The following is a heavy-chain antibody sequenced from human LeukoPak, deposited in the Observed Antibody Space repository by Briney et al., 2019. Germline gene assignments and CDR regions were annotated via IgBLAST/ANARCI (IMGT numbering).Heavy chain of an antibody. Sequence: GGSLRLSCAASGFTFSNYWMSWVRQAPGKGLEWVALISFDGSNKFYADSVKGRFNISRDGSKNTVYLQMNSLRVEDTAVYYCTRGYYDGSGYLPHWGQGTLVAVSS. D-gene: IGHD3-22*01. V-gene: IGHV3-30-3*01. CDR2: ISFDGSNK. CDR1: GFTFSNYW. CDR3: TRGYYDGSGYLPH. J-gene: IGHJ4*02.